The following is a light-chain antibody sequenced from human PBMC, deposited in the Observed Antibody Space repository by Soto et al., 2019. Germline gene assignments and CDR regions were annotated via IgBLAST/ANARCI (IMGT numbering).Light chain of an antibody. J-gene: IGKJ1*01. CDR2: GAS. V-gene: IGKV3-15*01. Sequence: ELLMTPSPATLSVSPGARDPLSWRAIQSVDSKLAWYQQKPGQSHRILIYGASTRATGLTARFSGSGSGTDFTLTISSMQSEDFAVYYCKQYDNWQWTFGKGNKVDIK. CDR1: QSVDSK. CDR3: KQYDNWQWT.